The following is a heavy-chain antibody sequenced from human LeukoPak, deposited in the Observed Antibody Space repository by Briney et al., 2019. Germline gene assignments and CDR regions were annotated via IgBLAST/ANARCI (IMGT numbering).Heavy chain of an antibody. CDR2: IYSGGST. CDR3: ARDRYSGSYYLDY. CDR1: GFTVSSNY. V-gene: IGHV3-53*01. J-gene: IGHJ4*02. D-gene: IGHD1-26*01. Sequence: GGSLRLSCAASGFTVSSNYMSWVRQAPGKGLEWVSVIYSGGSTYYADSVKGRFTISGDNSKNTLYLQMNSLRAEDTAVYYCARDRYSGSYYLDYWGQGTLVTVSS.